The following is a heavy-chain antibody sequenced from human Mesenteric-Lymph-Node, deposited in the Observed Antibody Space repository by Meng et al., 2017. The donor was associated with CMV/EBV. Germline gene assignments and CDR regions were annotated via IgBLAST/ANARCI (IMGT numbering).Heavy chain of an antibody. CDR2: ITPNNGDT. Sequence: ASVKFSCKASGSTFTGYSFHWLRQAPGHGLEWVGYITPNNGDTEYAQRFQDRVIVTSETSITTAYMELSSLRSDDTAVYYCARGRYVHGDNPDAFDFWDRGTMVTVSS. V-gene: IGHV1-2*02. CDR3: ARGRYVHGDNPDAFDF. D-gene: IGHD4-17*01. J-gene: IGHJ3*01. CDR1: GSTFTGYS.